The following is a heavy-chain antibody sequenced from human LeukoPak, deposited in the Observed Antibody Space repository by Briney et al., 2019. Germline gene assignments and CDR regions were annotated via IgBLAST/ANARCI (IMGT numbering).Heavy chain of an antibody. CDR1: GYTFTGYY. CDR3: ARDDYGNNPSPDY. CDR2: INPNSGGT. D-gene: IGHD4-17*01. Sequence: ASVTVSCKASGYTFTGYYMHWVRQAPGQGLEWMGWINPNSGGTNYAQRFQGRVTMTRDTSISTAYMELSRLRSDDTAVYYCARDDYGNNPSPDYWGQGTLVTVSS. V-gene: IGHV1-2*02. J-gene: IGHJ4*02.